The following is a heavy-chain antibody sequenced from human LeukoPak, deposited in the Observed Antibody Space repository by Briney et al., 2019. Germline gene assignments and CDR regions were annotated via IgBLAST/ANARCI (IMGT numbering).Heavy chain of an antibody. J-gene: IGHJ4*02. V-gene: IGHV4-59*01. Sequence: PSETLSLTCTVSGGSISSYYWSLIRQPPGKGLEWIGYIYYSGSTNYNPSLKSRVTISVDTSKNQFSLKLRSVTAADTAVYYCASLGGSGSWNFGYWGQGTLVTVSS. CDR1: GGSISSYY. D-gene: IGHD3-10*01. CDR3: ASLGGSGSWNFGY. CDR2: IYYSGST.